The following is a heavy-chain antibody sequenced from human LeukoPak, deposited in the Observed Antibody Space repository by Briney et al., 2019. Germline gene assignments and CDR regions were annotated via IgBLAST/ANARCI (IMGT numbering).Heavy chain of an antibody. CDR2: IYYSGST. D-gene: IGHD6-25*01. V-gene: IGHV4-59*01. CDR1: GGSISSYY. CDR3: ARDAVASGY. Sequence: SETLSLTCTVSGGSISSYYWSWIRQPPGKGLEWIGYIYYSGSTNYNPSLKSRVTISVDTSKNQFSLRLSSVTAADTAVYYCARDAVASGYWGQGTLVTVSS. J-gene: IGHJ4*02.